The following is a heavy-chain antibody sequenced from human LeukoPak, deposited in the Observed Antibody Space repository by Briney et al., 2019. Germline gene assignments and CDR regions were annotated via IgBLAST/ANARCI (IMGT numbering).Heavy chain of an antibody. Sequence: GGSLRLSCAASGFIFKTYTMTWVRQAPGKGLEWVSSITGDCKYITYADSVKGRFTISRDNAKNSLYLQVASLRGDDTATYYCAREGNNYYYDQWGQGTLVTVSP. CDR3: AREGNNYYYDQ. CDR2: ITGDCKYI. CDR1: GFIFKTYT. V-gene: IGHV3-21*01. J-gene: IGHJ4*02.